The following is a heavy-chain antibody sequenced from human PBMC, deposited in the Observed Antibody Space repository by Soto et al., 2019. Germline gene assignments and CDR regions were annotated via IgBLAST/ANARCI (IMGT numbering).Heavy chain of an antibody. CDR2: IVPVFPSV. Sequence: QVQLVQSGAEVKRPGSSVKVSCKASGGAFNNYAIYWVRQAPGQGLEWLGTIVPVFPSVYYAPRFQGRPTITADGSTDTGYRMLTSLKSEDTAVYYCAREMPSTAAAYFYYGLNVWGQGTSVTVSS. V-gene: IGHV1-69*18. CDR3: AREMPSTAAAYFYYGLNV. CDR1: GGAFNNYA. J-gene: IGHJ6*02. D-gene: IGHD6-13*01.